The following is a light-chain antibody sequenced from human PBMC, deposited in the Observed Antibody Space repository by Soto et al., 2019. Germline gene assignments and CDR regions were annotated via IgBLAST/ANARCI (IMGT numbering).Light chain of an antibody. CDR2: GVT. V-gene: IGLV2-14*03. CDR3: SSYTASSALDVV. J-gene: IGLJ2*01. Sequence: QSALTQPASVSGSPGQSITISCTGTSSDIGGYNYVSWYQQHPGKAPKLIIYGVTNRPSGISNRFSGSKSGNTASLTISGLQAEDEAEYYCSSYTASSALDVVFGVGTKLTVL. CDR1: SSDIGGYNY.